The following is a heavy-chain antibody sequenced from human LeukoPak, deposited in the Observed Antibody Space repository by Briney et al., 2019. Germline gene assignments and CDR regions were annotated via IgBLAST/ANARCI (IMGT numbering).Heavy chain of an antibody. J-gene: IGHJ5*02. V-gene: IGHV4-34*01. Sequence: SETLSLTCAVYGGSFSGYYWSWIRQPPGKGLEWIGSIYYSGSTYYNPSLKSRVTISVDTSKNQFSLKLSSVTAADTAVYYCARPSLDPWGQGTLVTVSS. CDR1: GGSFSGYY. CDR2: IYYSGST. CDR3: ARPSLDP.